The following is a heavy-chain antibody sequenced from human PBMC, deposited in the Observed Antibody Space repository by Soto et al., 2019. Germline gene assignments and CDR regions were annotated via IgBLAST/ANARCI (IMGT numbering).Heavy chain of an antibody. J-gene: IGHJ4*02. CDR1: GFTFSSYG. CDR3: AKDQATVTPQTQALDY. V-gene: IGHV3-30*18. Sequence: PGGSLRLSCAASGFTFSSYGMHWVRQAPGKGLEWVAVISYDGSNKYYADSVKGRFTISRDNSKNTLYLQMNSLRAEDTAVYYCAKDQATVTPQTQALDYWGQGTLVTVSS. CDR2: ISYDGSNK. D-gene: IGHD4-17*01.